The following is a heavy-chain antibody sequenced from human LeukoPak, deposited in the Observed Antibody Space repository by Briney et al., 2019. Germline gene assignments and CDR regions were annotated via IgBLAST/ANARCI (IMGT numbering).Heavy chain of an antibody. Sequence: SQTLSLTCTVPGGSISSGGYYWSSIRQHPGKGLEWIGYIYYSGSTYYHPSLKSRVTIPVDTSKNQFSLKLSSVTAADTAVYYCARGASYVWGSYRYGEYFQHWGQGTLVTVSS. J-gene: IGHJ1*01. CDR2: IYYSGST. D-gene: IGHD3-16*02. V-gene: IGHV4-31*03. CDR3: ARGASYVWGSYRYGEYFQH. CDR1: GGSISSGGYY.